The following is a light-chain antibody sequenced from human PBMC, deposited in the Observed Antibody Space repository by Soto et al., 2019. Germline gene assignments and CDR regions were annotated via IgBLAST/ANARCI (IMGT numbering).Light chain of an antibody. CDR2: HAS. Sequence: EIQMTQSPSTLSASIGDRVTITCRASQTINNWLAWYQQKPGKAPNLLIYHASNLETGVPSRFSGSAFGTEFTLTISSLQPDDFATYYCQHYNSYPWTFGQGTKV. J-gene: IGKJ1*01. CDR1: QTINNW. V-gene: IGKV1-5*01. CDR3: QHYNSYPWT.